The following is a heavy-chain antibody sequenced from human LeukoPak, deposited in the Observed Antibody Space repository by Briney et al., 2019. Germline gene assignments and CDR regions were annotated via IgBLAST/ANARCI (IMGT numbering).Heavy chain of an antibody. CDR1: GFTFNNAW. J-gene: IGHJ3*02. V-gene: IGHV3-15*01. CDR2: IKSKTDGGTT. Sequence: GGSLRLSCAVSGFTFNNAWMSWVRQAPGKGLEWVGRIKSKTDGGTTDYAAPVKGRFTISRDDSKNTLYLQMNSLKAEDTAVYYCTTDIVIVPAAIYQDAFDIWGQGTMVTVSS. D-gene: IGHD2-2*02. CDR3: TTDIVIVPAAIYQDAFDI.